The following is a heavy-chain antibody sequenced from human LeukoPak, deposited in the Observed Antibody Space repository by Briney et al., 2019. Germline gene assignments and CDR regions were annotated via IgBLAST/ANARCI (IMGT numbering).Heavy chain of an antibody. CDR2: IYYSGST. V-gene: IGHV4-59*08. J-gene: IGHJ4*02. CDR3: ARVEMATINLPVGLY. Sequence: SETLSLTCTVSGGSIRNYYWSWIRQPPGKGLEWIGYIYYSGSTNYNPSLKSRVTISVDTSKNQFSLKLSSVTAADTAVYYCARVEMATINLPVGLYWGQGTLVTVSS. CDR1: GGSIRNYY. D-gene: IGHD5-24*01.